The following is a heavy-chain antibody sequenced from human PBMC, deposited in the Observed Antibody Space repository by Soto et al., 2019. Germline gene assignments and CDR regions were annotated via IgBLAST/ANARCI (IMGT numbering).Heavy chain of an antibody. D-gene: IGHD5-18*01. CDR1: GGSISSSGYY. J-gene: IGHJ4*02. V-gene: IGHV4-31*03. CDR3: ARSRARYSHDY. Sequence: QVQLQESGPGLVKPSQTLSLTCTVSGGSISSSGYYWSWIRQHPGKGLEWIGYIYYSGSTYYNPYLKSRVTISVDTSKNQFSLKLSSVTAADTAVYYCARSRARYSHDYWGQGTLVTVSS. CDR2: IYYSGST.